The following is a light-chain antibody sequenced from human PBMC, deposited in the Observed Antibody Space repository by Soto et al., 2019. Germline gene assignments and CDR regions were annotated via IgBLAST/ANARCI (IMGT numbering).Light chain of an antibody. V-gene: IGKV1-17*01. CDR1: QDIRID. J-gene: IGKJ4*01. CDR2: SVS. CDR3: LQHNSSPLT. Sequence: DVQMTQSPSSLSASVCDGVTMTCRASQDIRIDLSWYQQKPGRAPKRLIYSVSSLQSGVPSRFSGSGSGTEFTLTISSLQPEDFATYYCLQHNSSPLTFGGGTKVDIK.